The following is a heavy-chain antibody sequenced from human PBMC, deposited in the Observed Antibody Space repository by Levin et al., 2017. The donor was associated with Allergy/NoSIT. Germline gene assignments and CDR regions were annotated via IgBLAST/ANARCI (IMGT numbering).Heavy chain of an antibody. V-gene: IGHV4-38-2*01. J-gene: IGHJ4*02. CDR2: IYHRGST. D-gene: IGHD3-10*01. Sequence: SETLSLTCAVSSSSISSGYYWGWIRQPPGKGLEWIGSIYHRGSTYYNPSLKSRVTMSVDTSKNQFSLKLISVTAADMAVYYCARGRLALEGTFDNWCQGTLVTVSS. CDR3: ARGRLALEGTFDN. CDR1: SSSISSGYY.